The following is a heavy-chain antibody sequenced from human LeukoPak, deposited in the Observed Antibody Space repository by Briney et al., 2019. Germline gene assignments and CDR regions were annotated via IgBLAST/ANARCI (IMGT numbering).Heavy chain of an antibody. CDR2: INPNSGGT. Sequence: ASVKVSCKASGYTFTGYYMHWVRQAPGQGLEWMGRINPNSGGTNYAQKFQGRATMTRDTSISTAYMELSRLRSDDTAVYYCASFAGTFDAFDIWGQGTMVTVSS. CDR1: GYTFTGYY. V-gene: IGHV1-2*06. D-gene: IGHD6-13*01. J-gene: IGHJ3*02. CDR3: ASFAGTFDAFDI.